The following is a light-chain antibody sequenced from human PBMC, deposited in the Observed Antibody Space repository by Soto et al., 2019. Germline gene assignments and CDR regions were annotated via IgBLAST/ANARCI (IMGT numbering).Light chain of an antibody. J-gene: IGLJ1*01. CDR3: SSYAGRNLLL. V-gene: IGLV2-8*01. Sequence: QSVLTQPPSASGSPGQSVTISCTGTSTDHCGSNYVSWYQQHPGKVPKLIIYEVTQRPSGVPDRFSGSKSGNTASLTVSGLQAEDEADYYCSSYAGRNLLLFGAGTKLTVL. CDR1: STDHCGSNY. CDR2: EVT.